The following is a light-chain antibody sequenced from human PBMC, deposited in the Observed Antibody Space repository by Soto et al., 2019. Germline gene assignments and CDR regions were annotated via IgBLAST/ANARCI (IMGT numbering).Light chain of an antibody. CDR2: DAS. CDR1: QSVSSY. Sequence: EIVLTQSPATLSLSPGERATLSCRASQSVSSYLAWYQQKPGQAPRLLIYDASNRATGIPARFSGSGSGTGFTLTISSLEPEEFAVYYCQQRSNWPLTFGGGTKVEIK. J-gene: IGKJ4*01. V-gene: IGKV3-11*01. CDR3: QQRSNWPLT.